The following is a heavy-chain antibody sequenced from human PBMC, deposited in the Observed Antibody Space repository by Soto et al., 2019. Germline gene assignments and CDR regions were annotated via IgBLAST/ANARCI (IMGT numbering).Heavy chain of an antibody. CDR3: VRDDRWAFDF. CDR2: ISIGSGSI. V-gene: IGHV3-48*02. CDR1: GFSFSNYA. D-gene: IGHD3-22*01. J-gene: IGHJ3*01. Sequence: EVQLVESGGGLVQPWGSRRVSCAASGFSFSNYAMNWVRQAPGKGLEWVSYISIGSGSIFYADSVKGRFTISRDDAKNSLYLQMNTLRDEDTAVYYCVRDDRWAFDFWGQGTMVTVSS.